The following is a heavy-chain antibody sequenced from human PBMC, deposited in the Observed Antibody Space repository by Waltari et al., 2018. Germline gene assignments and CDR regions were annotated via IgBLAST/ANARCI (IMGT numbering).Heavy chain of an antibody. CDR3: AYCGGDCFTWYFDL. CDR2: VIPSFGTA. CDR1: GGTFSSYA. D-gene: IGHD2-21*01. V-gene: IGHV1-69*05. J-gene: IGHJ2*01. Sequence: QVQLVQSGAEVKKPGSSVKVSCKASGGTFSSYAISWVRQAPGQGLEWMGGVIPSFGTANYEQKFQGRVTITTDESTSTAYMELSSLRSEDTAVYYCAYCGGDCFTWYFDLWGRGTLVTVSS.